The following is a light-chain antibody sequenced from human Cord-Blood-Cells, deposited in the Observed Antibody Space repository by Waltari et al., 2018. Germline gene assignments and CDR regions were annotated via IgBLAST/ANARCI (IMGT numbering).Light chain of an antibody. Sequence: SSELTQPPSVSVSPGPTARITCSGDALPKQYAYWYQQKPGQAPVLVIYTDSERPSGIPERFSGSSSGTTVMLTISGVQAEDEADYYCQSADSSGTYVVFGGGTKLTVL. CDR2: TDS. CDR1: ALPKQY. J-gene: IGLJ2*01. CDR3: QSADSSGTYVV. V-gene: IGLV3-25*02.